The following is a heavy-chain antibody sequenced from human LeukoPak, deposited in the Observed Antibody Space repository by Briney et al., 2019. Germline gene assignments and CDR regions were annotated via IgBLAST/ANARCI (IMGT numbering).Heavy chain of an antibody. CDR3: ARENYYGLDV. Sequence: GGSLRLSCAASGFTFSPYWMQWVRQVPGKGLVWVSRMNSDGSKTSYADSVKGRFTISRDNAKNTLYLQMNSLRAEDTAVYYCARENYYGLDVWGRGTTVTVSS. V-gene: IGHV3-74*01. CDR1: GFTFSPYW. CDR2: MNSDGSKT. J-gene: IGHJ6*02.